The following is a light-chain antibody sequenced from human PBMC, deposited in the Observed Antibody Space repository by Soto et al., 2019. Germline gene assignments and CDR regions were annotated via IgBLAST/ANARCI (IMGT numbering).Light chain of an antibody. J-gene: IGKJ4*01. Sequence: EIVMTQSPATLSVSPGEGATLSCRASQSINSDLAWYQQRPGQAPRLLIYDALTRATGVPARCSGSGSGPEFTLTISSLQSEDLAVYYCQQYSSWSPLTFGGGTRVEI. CDR1: QSINSD. CDR3: QQYSSWSPLT. V-gene: IGKV3-15*01. CDR2: DAL.